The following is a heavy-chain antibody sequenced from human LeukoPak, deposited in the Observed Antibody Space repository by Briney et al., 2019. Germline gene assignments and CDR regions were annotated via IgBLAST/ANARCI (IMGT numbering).Heavy chain of an antibody. Sequence: PGGSLRLSGAASGFTVSSNYMSWVRQAPGKGLEWVSVIYSGGSTYYADSVKGRFTISRDNCKNTVDLQMNSLRAEDTAVYYCARGHDYDSSVAYWGEGTLVTVSS. CDR2: IYSGGST. D-gene: IGHD3-22*01. V-gene: IGHV3-66*01. CDR3: ARGHDYDSSVAY. J-gene: IGHJ4*02. CDR1: GFTVSSNY.